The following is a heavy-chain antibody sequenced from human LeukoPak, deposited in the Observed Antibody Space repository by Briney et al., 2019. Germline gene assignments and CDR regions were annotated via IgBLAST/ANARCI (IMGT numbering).Heavy chain of an antibody. Sequence: SETLSLTCAVYGGSFSGYYWSWIRQPPGKGLEWIGEINHSGSTNYNPSLKSRVTISVDTSKNQFSLKLSSVTAADTAVYYCARGTPIFWAQGGIDVWGQGTTVTVSS. CDR2: INHSGST. D-gene: IGHD3-9*01. CDR1: GGSFSGYY. CDR3: ARGTPIFWAQGGIDV. V-gene: IGHV4-34*01. J-gene: IGHJ6*02.